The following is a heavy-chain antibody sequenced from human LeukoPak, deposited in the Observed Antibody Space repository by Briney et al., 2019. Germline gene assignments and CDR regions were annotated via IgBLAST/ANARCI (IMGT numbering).Heavy chain of an antibody. CDR1: GFTFSSYA. Sequence: QSGGSLRLSFAASGFTFSSYAMSWVRQAPGKGLEWVSAISGSGGSTYYADSVKGRFTISRDNSKNTLYLQMNSLRAEDTAVYYCAKDTNWHSEEELDYWGQGTLVTVSS. V-gene: IGHV3-23*01. D-gene: IGHD1-7*01. CDR2: ISGSGGST. CDR3: AKDTNWHSEEELDY. J-gene: IGHJ4*02.